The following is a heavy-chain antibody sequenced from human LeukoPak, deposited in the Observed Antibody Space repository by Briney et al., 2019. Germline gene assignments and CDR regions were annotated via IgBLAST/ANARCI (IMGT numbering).Heavy chain of an antibody. D-gene: IGHD3-22*01. CDR3: ATGTYYYDSSGYY. CDR2: INWNGGST. V-gene: IGHV3-20*04. J-gene: IGHJ4*02. CDR1: GFTFDDYG. Sequence: GGTLRLSCAASGFTFDDYGMSRVRQAPGKGQEWGSGINWNGGSTGYADSVKGRFTIARDNAKNSLYLQMNSLRAEDTALYYCATGTYYYDSSGYYWGQGTLVTVSS.